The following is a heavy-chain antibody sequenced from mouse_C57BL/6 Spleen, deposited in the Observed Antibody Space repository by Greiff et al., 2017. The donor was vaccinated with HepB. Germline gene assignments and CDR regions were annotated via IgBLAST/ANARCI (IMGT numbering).Heavy chain of an antibody. CDR3: AHYYYGSSYGAMDY. V-gene: IGHV1-82*01. Sequence: VQVVESGPELVKPGASVKISCKASGYAFSSSWMNWVKQRPGKGLEWIGRIYPGDGDTNYNGKFKGKATLTADKSSSTAYMQLSSLTSEDSAVYFCAHYYYGSSYGAMDYWGQGTSVTVSS. D-gene: IGHD1-1*01. CDR2: IYPGDGDT. J-gene: IGHJ4*01. CDR1: GYAFSSSW.